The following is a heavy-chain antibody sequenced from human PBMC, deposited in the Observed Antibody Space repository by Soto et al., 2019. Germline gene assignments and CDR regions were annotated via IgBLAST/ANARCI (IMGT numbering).Heavy chain of an antibody. CDR3: ARGGGSDSFDY. Sequence: SETLSLTCTVSGASITYGGYSWSWIRQTPGKGLEWIGYINHLETTFYNPSFESRLSLSIDRAKNQFSLNLNSMSAADRAVYFCARGGGSDSFDYWGQGSLVTVSS. CDR1: GASITYGGYS. CDR2: INHLETT. J-gene: IGHJ4*02. V-gene: IGHV4-30-2*01. D-gene: IGHD1-26*01.